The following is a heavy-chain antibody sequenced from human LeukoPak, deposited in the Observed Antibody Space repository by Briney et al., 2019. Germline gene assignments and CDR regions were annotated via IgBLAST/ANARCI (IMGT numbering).Heavy chain of an antibody. J-gene: IGHJ4*02. V-gene: IGHV3-33*01. CDR2: IWYDGSNK. CDR1: GFTFSSYG. CDR3: ARDVFGTITMVRGVTSY. D-gene: IGHD3-10*01. Sequence: GGSLRPSCAASGFTFSSYGMHWVRQAPGKGLEWVAVIWYDGSNKYYADSVKGRFTISRDNSKNTLYLQMNSLRAEDTAVYYCARDVFGTITMVRGVTSYWGQGTLVTVSS.